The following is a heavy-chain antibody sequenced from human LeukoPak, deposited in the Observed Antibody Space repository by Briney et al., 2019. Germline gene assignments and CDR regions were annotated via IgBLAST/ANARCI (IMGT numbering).Heavy chain of an antibody. V-gene: IGHV3-23*01. CDR3: AKEGDFGWLFDY. D-gene: IGHD3-9*01. Sequence: GGSLRLSCAASGFTFSSYAMSWVRQAPGKGLEWVSAISGSGGSTYYADSVKGRFTISRDNSQNKLHLQMNGLRAEDKAVYCGAKEGDFGWLFDYWRQGTLVTVSS. J-gene: IGHJ4*02. CDR2: ISGSGGST. CDR1: GFTFSSYA.